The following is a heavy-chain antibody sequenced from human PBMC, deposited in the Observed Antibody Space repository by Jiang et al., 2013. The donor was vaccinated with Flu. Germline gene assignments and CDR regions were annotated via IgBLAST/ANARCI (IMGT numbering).Heavy chain of an antibody. J-gene: IGHJ4*02. D-gene: IGHD6-19*01. Sequence: SGSGLVKPSETLSLACTVSGASISNYYWSWIRQPPGKGLEWIGYIYNSGSTNYNPSLKSRLTISIDTSNNQFSLKLSSVTAADTAVYYCASHDRHSAWYPMGNWGQGTLVTVSS. CDR2: IYNSGST. CDR3: ASHDRHSAWYPMGN. V-gene: IGHV4-59*01. CDR1: GASISNYY.